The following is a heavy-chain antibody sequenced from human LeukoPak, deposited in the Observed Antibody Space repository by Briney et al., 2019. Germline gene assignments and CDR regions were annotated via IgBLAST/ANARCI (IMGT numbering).Heavy chain of an antibody. CDR2: INPESGGT. Sequence: RASVKVSCKASGYTFTGYYMHWVRQAPGQGLEWMGWINPESGGTNYAQKFQGRVTMTRDTSISTASMELSRLRSDDTAGYYCARDPGVGLVPAKNFAYWGQGTLVTVSS. V-gene: IGHV1-2*02. J-gene: IGHJ4*02. D-gene: IGHD2-2*01. CDR1: GYTFTGYY. CDR3: ARDPGVGLVPAKNFAY.